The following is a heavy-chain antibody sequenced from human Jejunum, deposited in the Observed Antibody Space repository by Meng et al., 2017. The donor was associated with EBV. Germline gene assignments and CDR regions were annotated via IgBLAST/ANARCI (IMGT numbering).Heavy chain of an antibody. D-gene: IGHD5-24*01. Sequence: QTTLKESCPTLVKPTQTLTLTCTFSGFSLSTSGVGVAWFRQPPGKALEWLALTYWDADKRYNPSLRDRLSITKDTSKNQVVLTMTNMDPVDTATYFCAHRGYNFAFDYWGQGALVTVSS. CDR3: AHRGYNFAFDY. V-gene: IGHV2-5*02. CDR2: TYWDADK. J-gene: IGHJ4*02. CDR1: GFSLSTSGVG.